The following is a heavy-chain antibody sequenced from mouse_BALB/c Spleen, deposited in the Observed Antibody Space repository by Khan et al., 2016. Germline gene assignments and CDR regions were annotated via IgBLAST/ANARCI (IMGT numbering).Heavy chain of an antibody. Sequence: QVQLKESGSELARPGASVKMSCKASGYTFTSYTIHWVKQRPGQGLEWIGYINPSTGYSSYNQNFKDKATLTADKSSNITHMQLSSLTSEDSAVYYCARNYDGFAYWGQGTLVTVSA. V-gene: IGHV1-4*01. CDR3: ARNYDGFAY. CDR1: GYTFTSYT. J-gene: IGHJ3*01. CDR2: INPSTGYS. D-gene: IGHD1-1*01.